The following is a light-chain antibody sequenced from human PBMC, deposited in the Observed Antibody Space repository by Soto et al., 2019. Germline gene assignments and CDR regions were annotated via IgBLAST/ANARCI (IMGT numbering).Light chain of an antibody. Sequence: DIEMTQSPCTLSASVGDRVTITCRASQSISSWLAWYQQKPGKAPKLLIYDASSFESGVPSRFSGSGSGTEFTLTISSLQPYDFATYYCQQYNSYSWTFGQGTKGEIK. CDR1: QSISSW. CDR3: QQYNSYSWT. J-gene: IGKJ1*01. V-gene: IGKV1-5*01. CDR2: DAS.